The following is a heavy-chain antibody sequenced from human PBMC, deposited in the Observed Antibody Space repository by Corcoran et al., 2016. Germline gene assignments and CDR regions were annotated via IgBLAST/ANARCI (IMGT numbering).Heavy chain of an antibody. J-gene: IGHJ4*01. V-gene: IGHV6-1*01. CDR3: AREVHVSGFDC. D-gene: IGHD1-26*01. CDR2: TSYRSKWYY. Sequence: QVQLQQSGPGLVKPSQTLSLTCAISGDSVSRDITTCNWIRQSPSRGLEWLGRTSYRSKWYYDYEVSVKSRISINPDTSKNQFSLQLNSVTPEDTAVYYCAREVHVSGFDCWGHGTLVTVSS. CDR1: GDSVSRDITT.